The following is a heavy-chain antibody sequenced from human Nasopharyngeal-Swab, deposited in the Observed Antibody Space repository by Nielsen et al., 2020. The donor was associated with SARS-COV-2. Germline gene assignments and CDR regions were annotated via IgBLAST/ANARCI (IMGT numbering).Heavy chain of an antibody. Sequence: GESLKISCAASGFTFSSYAMSWVRQAPGKGLEWVSAISGSGGSTYYADSVKGRFTISRDNAKNSLYLQMNSLRAEDTAVYYCAREYSGSYLGVDYWGQGTLVTVSS. CDR1: GFTFSSYA. J-gene: IGHJ4*02. D-gene: IGHD1-26*01. CDR3: AREYSGSYLGVDY. CDR2: ISGSGGST. V-gene: IGHV3-23*01.